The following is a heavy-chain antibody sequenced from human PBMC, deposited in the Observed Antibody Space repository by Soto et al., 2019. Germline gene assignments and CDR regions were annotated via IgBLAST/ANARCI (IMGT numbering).Heavy chain of an antibody. V-gene: IGHV5-51*01. CDR2: IYPGDSDT. J-gene: IGHJ5*02. Sequence: GESLKISCKGSGYSFTSYWIGWVRQMPGKGLEWMGIIYPGDSDTRYSPSFQGQVTISADKSISTAYLQWSSLKASDTAMYYCARGSPDPSGAINWFDPWGQGTLVTVSS. D-gene: IGHD3-10*01. CDR3: ARGSPDPSGAINWFDP. CDR1: GYSFTSYW.